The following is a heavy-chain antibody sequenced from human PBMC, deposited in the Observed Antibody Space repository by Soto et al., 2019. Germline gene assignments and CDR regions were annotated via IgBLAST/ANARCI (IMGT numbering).Heavy chain of an antibody. CDR2: ISGSGGST. CDR3: ANGPHFSWYYFDY. D-gene: IGHD6-13*01. V-gene: IGHV3-23*01. J-gene: IGHJ4*02. Sequence: GGSLRLSCAASGFTFSSYAMSWVRQAPGKGLEWVSAISGSGGSTYYADSVKGRFTISRDNSKNTLYLQMNSLRAEYTALFYCANGPHFSWYYFDYWGQGTLVTVSS. CDR1: GFTFSSYA.